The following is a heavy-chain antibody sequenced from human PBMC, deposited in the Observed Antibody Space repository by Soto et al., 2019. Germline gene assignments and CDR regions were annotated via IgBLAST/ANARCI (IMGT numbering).Heavy chain of an antibody. CDR2: MKTDASSA. J-gene: IGHJ6*02. D-gene: IGHD2-2*01. CDR3: ERGDINNQVVKYYGMDV. V-gene: IGHV3-74*01. CDR1: GFTFSVYW. Sequence: PGGSLRLSCAASGFTFSVYWMHWVRQAPGKGLVWVSRMKTDASSATYADSVKGRFTISRDNTKNTLYLQMDSLRPEDTAVYFCERGDINNQVVKYYGMDVWGQGKTVTVSS.